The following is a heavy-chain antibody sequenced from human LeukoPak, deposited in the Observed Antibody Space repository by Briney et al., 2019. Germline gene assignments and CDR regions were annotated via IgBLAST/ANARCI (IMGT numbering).Heavy chain of an antibody. J-gene: IGHJ4*02. CDR2: INPNSGGT. CDR3: ARDHDDSSGYYDY. CDR1: GYTFTGYY. Sequence: ASVKVSCKASGYTFTGYYMHWVRQAPGQGLERMGWINPNSGGTNYAQKFQGRVTMTRDTSISTAYMELSRLRSDDTAVYYCARDHDDSSGYYDYWGQGTLVTVSS. V-gene: IGHV1-2*02. D-gene: IGHD3-22*01.